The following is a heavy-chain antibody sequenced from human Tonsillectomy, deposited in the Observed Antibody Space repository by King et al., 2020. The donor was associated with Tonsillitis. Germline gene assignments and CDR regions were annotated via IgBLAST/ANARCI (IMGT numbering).Heavy chain of an antibody. CDR2: IDPSDSYT. D-gene: IGHD1-1*01. CDR3: ARVGGSGYGPIDDYYYGVDV. J-gene: IGHJ6*02. Sequence: EVQLVESGADVKKPGEPLRISCKASGYRFRNYWISWVRQTPEKGLEWMGRIDPSDSYTNYSPSFQGHVTFSTDNSINTAYLQWSSLRASDTAMYYCARVGGSGYGPIDDYYYGVDVWGQGTTVTVSS. V-gene: IGHV5-10-1*03. CDR1: GYRFRNYW.